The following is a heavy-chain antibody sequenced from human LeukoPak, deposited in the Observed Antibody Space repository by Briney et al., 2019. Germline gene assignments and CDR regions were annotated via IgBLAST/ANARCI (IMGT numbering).Heavy chain of an antibody. Sequence: GGSLRLSCAASGFTFSSYSMNWVRQAPGKGLEWLSFISSGSVTIYYTDSVKGRFTISRDNAKNSLYLQMNSLRAEDTAVYYCARAVYSTIDYWGQGTLVAVSS. J-gene: IGHJ4*02. CDR2: ISSGSVTI. CDR3: ARAVYSTIDY. V-gene: IGHV3-48*01. D-gene: IGHD4-11*01. CDR1: GFTFSSYS.